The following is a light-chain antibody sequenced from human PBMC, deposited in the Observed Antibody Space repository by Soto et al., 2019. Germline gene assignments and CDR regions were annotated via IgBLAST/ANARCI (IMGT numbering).Light chain of an antibody. Sequence: EIVLTQSPATLSLSPGDRATLSCRASQSVRSYLAWYQQKPGQAPRLLLYDASTRAAGTPGRFSGSGSGTDFTLPISSLEPEDFAVYYCQQYNNWPPWTFGQGTKVDIK. CDR2: DAS. CDR3: QQYNNWPPWT. CDR1: QSVRSY. J-gene: IGKJ1*01. V-gene: IGKV3-11*01.